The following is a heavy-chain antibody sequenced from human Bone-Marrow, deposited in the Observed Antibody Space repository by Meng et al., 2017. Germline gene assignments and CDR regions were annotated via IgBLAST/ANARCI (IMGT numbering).Heavy chain of an antibody. CDR1: EFTFSNYR. V-gene: IGHV3-7*03. J-gene: IGHJ4*02. Sequence: ASLKISCAASEFTFSNYRMAWVRQAPGKGLEWVANITTDGSERFYVGSVKGRFTISRDNAMNSLYLQMNSLRAEDTALYYCAMGWGSSRAFDFWGQGTLVTVSS. CDR2: ITTDGSER. D-gene: IGHD6-6*01. CDR3: AMGWGSSRAFDF.